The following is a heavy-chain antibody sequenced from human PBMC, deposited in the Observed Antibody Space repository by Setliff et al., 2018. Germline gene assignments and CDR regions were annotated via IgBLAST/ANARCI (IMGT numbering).Heavy chain of an antibody. CDR3: ARVQQLGTFDY. J-gene: IGHJ4*02. CDR1: GYTFTGYY. D-gene: IGHD6-13*01. CDR2: INPSGGST. V-gene: IGHV1-46*01. Sequence: GASVKVSCKASGYTFTGYYMHWVRQAPGQGLEWMGIINPSGGSTSYAQKFQGRVTMTRDTSTSTVYMELSSLRSEDTAVYYCARVQQLGTFDYWGQGTLVTVSS.